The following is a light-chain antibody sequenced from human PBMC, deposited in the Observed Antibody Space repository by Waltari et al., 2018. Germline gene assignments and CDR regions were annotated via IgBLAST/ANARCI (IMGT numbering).Light chain of an antibody. J-gene: IGKJ4*01. CDR2: WAS. CDR1: QSVFYSSNNKNY. Sequence: DIVMTQSPDSLAVSLGERATINCKSSQSVFYSSNNKNYLAWYQQKPGQPPNLLIYWASTRESGVPDRFSGSGSGTDFTLTISNLQAEDVAVYYCQQYNSLPHTFGGGTKVEIK. V-gene: IGKV4-1*01. CDR3: QQYNSLPHT.